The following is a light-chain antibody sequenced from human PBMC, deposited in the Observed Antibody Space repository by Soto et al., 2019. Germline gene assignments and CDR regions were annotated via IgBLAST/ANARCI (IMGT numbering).Light chain of an antibody. Sequence: EIVMTQSPANLSVSPCERATLSCRASQSVSSNLAWYQQKPGQGPRLLIYGASTRATSIPARFSGSGSGTEFTLTINSLQSEDFAVYYCQQYNKWPPYTFGQGTKLEIK. CDR3: QQYNKWPPYT. CDR2: GAS. V-gene: IGKV3-15*01. CDR1: QSVSSN. J-gene: IGKJ2*01.